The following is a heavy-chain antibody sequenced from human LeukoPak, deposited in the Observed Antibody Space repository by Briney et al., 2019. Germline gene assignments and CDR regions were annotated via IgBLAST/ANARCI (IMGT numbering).Heavy chain of an antibody. J-gene: IGHJ4*02. D-gene: IGHD2/OR15-2a*01. CDR2: ISYDATNK. CDR1: GFTFSSSD. V-gene: IGHV3-30*18. CDR3: AKASSNYFYYFEY. Sequence: GRSLRLSCAASGFTFSSSDMHWVRQAPGKGLEWVAVISYDATNKYYADSVKGRFTLSRDNSKNTLYLQTNTLRDEETAVYYCAKASSNYFYYFEYWGQGTLVTVSS.